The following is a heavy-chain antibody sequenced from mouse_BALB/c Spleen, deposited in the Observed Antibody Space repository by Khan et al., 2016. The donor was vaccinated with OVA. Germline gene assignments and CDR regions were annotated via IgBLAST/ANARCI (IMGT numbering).Heavy chain of an antibody. CDR2: ISSTGST. D-gene: IGHD2-2*01. Sequence: EVQLQESGPGLVKPSQSLSLTCTVTGYSITSDYAWNWIRQFPGNKLEWMGYISSTGSTSYNPSLKSRISITRDTSKNQFFLQLKSVTTEDTATYYCARSLYYGYGYALDCWGQGTSVTVSS. CDR3: ARSLYYGYGYALDC. J-gene: IGHJ4*01. V-gene: IGHV3-2*02. CDR1: GYSITSDYA.